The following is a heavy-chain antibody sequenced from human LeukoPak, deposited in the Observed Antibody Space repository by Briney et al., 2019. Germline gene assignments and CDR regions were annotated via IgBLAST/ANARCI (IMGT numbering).Heavy chain of an antibody. CDR2: IIPIFGTA. D-gene: IGHD3-22*01. CDR1: GGTFSSYA. Sequence: SVKVSCKASGGTFSSYAISWVRQAPGQGREWMGGIIPIFGTANYAQKFQGRVTITADESTSTAYMELSSLRSEDTAVYYCARSRYYYDSSGYYRFDYWGQGTLVTVSS. J-gene: IGHJ4*02. CDR3: ARSRYYYDSSGYYRFDY. V-gene: IGHV1-69*13.